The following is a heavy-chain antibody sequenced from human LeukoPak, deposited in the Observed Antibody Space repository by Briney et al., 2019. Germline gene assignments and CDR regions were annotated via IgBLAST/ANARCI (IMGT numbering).Heavy chain of an antibody. CDR3: AKCFWSGYYTGYYFDY. Sequence: PGXSLRLSCAPSGFTFSSYAMSWVRQAPGKGLEWVSAISGSGCSTYYADSVKGRFTISRDNSKNTLYLQMNSLRAEDTAVYYCAKCFWSGYYTGYYFDYWGQGTLVTVSS. J-gene: IGHJ4*02. D-gene: IGHD3-3*01. CDR1: GFTFSSYA. V-gene: IGHV3-23*01. CDR2: ISGSGCST.